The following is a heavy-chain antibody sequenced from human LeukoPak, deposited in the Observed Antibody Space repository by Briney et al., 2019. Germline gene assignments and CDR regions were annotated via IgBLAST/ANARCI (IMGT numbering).Heavy chain of an antibody. D-gene: IGHD3-16*01. Sequence: WASVKVSCKASGYTFIDYYIHWVRQAPGQGLEWLGWINPNSGGTNYAQKVQGGVNLIRETSINTAYMELSRLTSDDPALYYCARSGSRGRSYDDAFDIWGQGTMVTVSS. CDR3: ARSGSRGRSYDDAFDI. CDR1: GYTFIDYY. V-gene: IGHV1-2*02. CDR2: INPNSGGT. J-gene: IGHJ3*02.